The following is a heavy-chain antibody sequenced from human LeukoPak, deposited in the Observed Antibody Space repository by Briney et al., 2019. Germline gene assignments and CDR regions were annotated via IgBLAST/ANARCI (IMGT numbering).Heavy chain of an antibody. Sequence: ASVTVSCKASGYTFTSYDINWVRQATGQGPEWMGWMNPNSGNTGYAEKFQGRVTMTRNTSISTAYMELSSLTSEDTAVYYCARAEASRSSGKILGYWGQGTLVTVSS. CDR1: GYTFTSYD. J-gene: IGHJ4*02. CDR2: MNPNSGNT. D-gene: IGHD1-26*01. V-gene: IGHV1-8*01. CDR3: ARAEASRSSGKILGY.